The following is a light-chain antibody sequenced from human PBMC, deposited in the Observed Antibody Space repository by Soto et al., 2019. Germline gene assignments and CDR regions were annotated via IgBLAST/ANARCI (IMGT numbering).Light chain of an antibody. CDR1: QSVSSY. CDR2: DAS. CDR3: QQRSNWPPIS. V-gene: IGKV3-11*01. J-gene: IGKJ5*01. Sequence: EIVFTQSPATLSLSPGERATLSCRASQSVSSYLAWYQQKPGQAPRLLIYDASNRATGIPARFSGSGSGTDFTLTISSLEPEDFAVYDCQQRSNWPPISFGSGTR.